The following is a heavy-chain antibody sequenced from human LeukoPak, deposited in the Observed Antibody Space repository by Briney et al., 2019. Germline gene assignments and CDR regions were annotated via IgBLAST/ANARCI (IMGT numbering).Heavy chain of an antibody. CDR3: ARVYDMVRGVPYYYYGMDD. CDR1: GGTFSSYA. D-gene: IGHD3-10*01. CDR2: IIPIFGTA. Sequence: GASVKVSCKASGGTFSSYAISWVRQAPGQGLEWMGGIIPIFGTANYAQKFQGRVTITADESTSTAYMELSSLRSEDTAVYYCARVYDMVRGVPYYYYGMDDWGQGTTVTVSS. V-gene: IGHV1-69*13. J-gene: IGHJ6*02.